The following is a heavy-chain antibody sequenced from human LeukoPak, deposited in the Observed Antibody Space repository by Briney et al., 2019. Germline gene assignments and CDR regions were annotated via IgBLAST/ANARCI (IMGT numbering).Heavy chain of an antibody. V-gene: IGHV4-39*01. J-gene: IGHJ4*02. Sequence: SETLSLTCTVSGGSISSSSYYWGWIRQPPGKGLEWLGSIYYSGSTYYNPSLKSRVTISVDTSKNQFSLKLSSVTAADTAVYYCARHLWFGELFLDYWGQGTLVTVSS. CDR1: GGSISSSSYY. CDR2: IYYSGST. CDR3: ARHLWFGELFLDY. D-gene: IGHD3-10*01.